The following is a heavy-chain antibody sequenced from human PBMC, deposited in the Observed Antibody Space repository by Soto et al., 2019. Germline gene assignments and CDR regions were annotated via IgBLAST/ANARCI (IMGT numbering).Heavy chain of an antibody. CDR1: GGSISSGGYY. CDR2: IYYSGST. Sequence: SETLSLTCTVSGGSISSGGYYWSWIRQHPGKGLEWIGYIYYSGSTYYNPSLKSRVTISVDTSKNQFSLKLSSVTAADTAVYYCARDPGGNPTLGFYYGMDVWGQGTTVTVSS. CDR3: ARDPGGNPTLGFYYGMDV. D-gene: IGHD2-15*01. J-gene: IGHJ6*02. V-gene: IGHV4-31*03.